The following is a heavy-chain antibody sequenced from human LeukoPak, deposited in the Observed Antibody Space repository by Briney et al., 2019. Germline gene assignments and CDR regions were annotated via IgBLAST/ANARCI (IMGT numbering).Heavy chain of an antibody. J-gene: IGHJ4*02. Sequence: GGSLRLSCAASGFTFSNYAMRWVRQAPGKGLEWVSYISSSSSTIYYADSVKGRFTISRDNAKNSLYLQMNSLRVEDTAVYYCARGVPSSYWGQGTLVTVSS. CDR2: ISSSSSTI. CDR1: GFTFSNYA. V-gene: IGHV3-48*01. D-gene: IGHD6-13*01. CDR3: ARGVPSSY.